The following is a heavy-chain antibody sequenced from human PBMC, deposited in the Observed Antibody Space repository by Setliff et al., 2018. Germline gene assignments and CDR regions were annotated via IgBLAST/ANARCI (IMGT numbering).Heavy chain of an antibody. D-gene: IGHD2-15*01. V-gene: IGHV3-33*03. J-gene: IGHJ4*02. CDR1: GFDFSSTG. CDR2: IWFDGGNE. Sequence: PGGSLRLSCVASGFDFSSTGMHWVRQAPGEGPEWVAVIWFDGGNEFYADSVRGRFTISRDNSKKMLYLQMDSLRVEDTAVYYCAKDQGTGYCSGGSCYLFEHWGQGVQVTVSS. CDR3: AKDQGTGYCSGGSCYLFEH.